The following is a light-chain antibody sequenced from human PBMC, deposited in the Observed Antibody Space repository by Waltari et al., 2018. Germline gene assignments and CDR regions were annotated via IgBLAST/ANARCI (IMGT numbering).Light chain of an antibody. CDR1: QNVYTN. Sequence: EIVMTQSPATLSLSPGESATLSCRASQNVYTNLAWCQHKSGQAPRLLISDAPARATGVPSRFRGSGSGTEFTLTISSLQSDDVAIYFCQQYNTWPPLTFGGGTRVDIK. V-gene: IGKV3-15*01. CDR2: DAP. J-gene: IGKJ4*01. CDR3: QQYNTWPPLT.